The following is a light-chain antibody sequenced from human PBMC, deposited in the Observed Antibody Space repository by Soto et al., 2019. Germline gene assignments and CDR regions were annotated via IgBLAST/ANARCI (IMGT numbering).Light chain of an antibody. CDR2: GAS. J-gene: IGKJ4*01. Sequence: EIGMTQSPATLSVSPGERATLSCRASQSVTSSLAWYQQEPGQAPRLLIYGASTRATGIPARFSGSGSGTEFTLTISSLQSEDFTVYYCQQYIDWPLTFGGGTKVDIK. CDR1: QSVTSS. CDR3: QQYIDWPLT. V-gene: IGKV3-15*01.